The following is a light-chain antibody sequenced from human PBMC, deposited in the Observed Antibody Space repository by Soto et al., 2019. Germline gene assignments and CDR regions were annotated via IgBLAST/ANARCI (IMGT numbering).Light chain of an antibody. Sequence: QSVLTQPPSASGTPGQRVTISCSGSNSNIGSNKVNWYQQLPGTAPKLLIYTSNQRPSGVPDRFSGSKSGTSASLAISGLQSEDEADYYCATWDDSLHGYVFGIGTKVTVL. CDR3: ATWDDSLHGYV. J-gene: IGLJ1*01. V-gene: IGLV1-44*01. CDR1: NSNIGSNK. CDR2: TSN.